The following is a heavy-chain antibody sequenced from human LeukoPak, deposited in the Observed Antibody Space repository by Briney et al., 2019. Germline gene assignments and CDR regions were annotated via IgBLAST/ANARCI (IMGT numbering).Heavy chain of an antibody. CDR1: GFTFTSCG. CDR3: AAGISLRFPSMDV. J-gene: IGHJ6*02. Sequence: ASVKVSCKGAGFTFTSCGMQWVRQARGQGQEGMGWIVVGSGNTNYAQKFQERVTITRDMSTSTAYIELSSLRSEDTAVYYCAAGISLRFPSMDVWGHGTTVTVSS. CDR2: IVVGSGNT. D-gene: IGHD3-3*01. V-gene: IGHV1-58*02.